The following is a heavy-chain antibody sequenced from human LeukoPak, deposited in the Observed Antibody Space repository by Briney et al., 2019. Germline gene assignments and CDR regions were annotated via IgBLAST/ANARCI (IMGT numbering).Heavy chain of an antibody. J-gene: IGHJ4*02. Sequence: GGSLRLSCAASGFTFDDYAMHWVRQAPGKGLEWVSGISWNSGSIGYADSVKGRFTISRDNAKNSLYLQMNSLRAEDMALYYCAKDKGSSRSRGFDYWGQGTLVTVSS. CDR2: ISWNSGSI. V-gene: IGHV3-9*03. CDR3: AKDKGSSRSRGFDY. D-gene: IGHD6-13*01. CDR1: GFTFDDYA.